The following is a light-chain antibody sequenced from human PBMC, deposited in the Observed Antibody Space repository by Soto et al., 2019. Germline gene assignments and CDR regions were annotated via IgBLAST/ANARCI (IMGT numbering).Light chain of an antibody. J-gene: IGLJ1*01. CDR1: SSDIGAYDY. Sequence: QSVLTQPPSASGSPGQSGTISCTGTSSDIGAYDYVSWYQQHPGKVPKLMIYEVSKRPSGVPDRFSASKSGNTASLTVSGLQAEDEADYYCSSHGGANNFYVFGTGTKVTV. CDR2: EVS. V-gene: IGLV2-8*01. CDR3: SSHGGANNFYV.